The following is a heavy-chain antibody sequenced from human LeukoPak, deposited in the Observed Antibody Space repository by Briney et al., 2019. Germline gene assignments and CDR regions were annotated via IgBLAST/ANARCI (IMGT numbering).Heavy chain of an antibody. CDR1: GGSISSSSYY. D-gene: IGHD3-3*01. V-gene: IGHV4-39*07. CDR3: ARGKDYDFWSGYYTGVFFY. CDR2: INHSGST. J-gene: IGHJ4*02. Sequence: PSETLSLTCTVSGGSISSSSYYWSWIRQPPGKGLEWIGEINHSGSTNYNPSLKSRVTISVDTSKNQFSLKLSSVTAADTAVYYCARGKDYDFWSGYYTGVFFYWGPGTLVTVSS.